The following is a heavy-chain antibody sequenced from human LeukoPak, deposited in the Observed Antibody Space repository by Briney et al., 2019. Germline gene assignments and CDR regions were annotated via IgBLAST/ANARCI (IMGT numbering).Heavy chain of an antibody. CDR1: GFTFSVYA. J-gene: IGHJ5*02. D-gene: IGHD3-3*01. CDR2: ISGSGGST. CDR3: AKVWSADFWSGYFTWFDP. Sequence: PGGSLRLSCTASGFTFSVYAVIWVRQAPEKGLEWVSGISGSGGSTYYADSVKGRFTISRDNSKNTLYLQMNSLRAEDTAVYYCAKVWSADFWSGYFTWFDPWGQGTLVTVSS. V-gene: IGHV3-23*01.